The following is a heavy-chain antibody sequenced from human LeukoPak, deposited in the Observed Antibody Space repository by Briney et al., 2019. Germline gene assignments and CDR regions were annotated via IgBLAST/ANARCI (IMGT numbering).Heavy chain of an antibody. D-gene: IGHD1-7*01. CDR1: GGSISSHY. CDR3: ARLITGTTTAFDI. V-gene: IGHV4-59*11. CDR2: ISYSGST. Sequence: SETLSLTCIVSGGSISSHYLSWIRQPPGKGLEWIGYISYSGSTESNPSLKSRVTISVDTSKNQFSLKLSSVTAADTAVYYCARLITGTTTAFDIWGQGTMVTVSS. J-gene: IGHJ3*02.